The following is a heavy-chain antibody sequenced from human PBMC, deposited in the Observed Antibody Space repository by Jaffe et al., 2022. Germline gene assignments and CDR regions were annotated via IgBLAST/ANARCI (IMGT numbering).Heavy chain of an antibody. J-gene: IGHJ4*02. CDR2: ISWNSGSI. V-gene: IGHV3-9*01. D-gene: IGHD5-12*01. CDR3: TSLRQGFDY. CDR1: GFTFDDYA. Sequence: EVQLVESGGGLVQPGRSLRLSCAASGFTFDDYAMHWVRQAPGKGLEWVSGISWNSGSIGYADSVKGRFTISRDNAKNSLYLQMNSLRAEDTALYYCTSLRQGFDYWGQGTLVTVSS.